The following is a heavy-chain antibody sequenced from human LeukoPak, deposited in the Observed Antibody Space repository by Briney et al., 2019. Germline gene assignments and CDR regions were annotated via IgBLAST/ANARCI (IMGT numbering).Heavy chain of an antibody. CDR2: IYTSGST. D-gene: IGHD2-15*01. CDR1: GGSISSKSYY. Sequence: SETLSLTCTVSGGSISSKSYYWSWIRQPAGKGLEWIGRIYTSGSTDYNPSLKSRVTISRDTSKNEFSLILSSLTAADTAVYYCARDSPPAYCSSGSCYFDSWGQGTLVTVSS. J-gene: IGHJ4*02. V-gene: IGHV4-61*02. CDR3: ARDSPPAYCSSGSCYFDS.